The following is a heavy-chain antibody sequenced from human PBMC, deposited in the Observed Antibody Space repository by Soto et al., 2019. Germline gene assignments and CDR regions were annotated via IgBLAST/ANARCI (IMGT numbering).Heavy chain of an antibody. CDR1: GFTFTSYA. CDR3: AREYSGYEYEFYYYYYGMDV. J-gene: IGHJ6*02. D-gene: IGHD5-12*01. Sequence: QVQLVESGGGVVQPGRSLRLSCAASGFTFTSYAMHWVRQAPGKGLEWVAVISYDGSNEYYADSMKGRFTISRDNSKNTLLLQMNSLRAEDTAVYFCAREYSGYEYEFYYYYYGMDVWGQGTTVTVSS. V-gene: IGHV3-30-3*01. CDR2: ISYDGSNE.